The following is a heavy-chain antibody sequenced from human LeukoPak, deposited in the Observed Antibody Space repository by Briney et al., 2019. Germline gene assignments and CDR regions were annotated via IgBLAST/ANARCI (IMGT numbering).Heavy chain of an antibody. J-gene: IGHJ5*02. CDR2: IYTSGST. D-gene: IGHD3-3*01. CDR1: GGSISSYY. V-gene: IGHV4-4*07. CDR3: ARDRLPHYDFWSGYRNRANWFDP. Sequence: PSETLSLTCTVSGGSISSYYWSWIRQPAGKGLEWIGRIYTSGSTNYNPSLTSRVTISVDTSKNQFSLKLSSVPAADTAVYYCARDRLPHYDFWSGYRNRANWFDPWGQGTLVTVSS.